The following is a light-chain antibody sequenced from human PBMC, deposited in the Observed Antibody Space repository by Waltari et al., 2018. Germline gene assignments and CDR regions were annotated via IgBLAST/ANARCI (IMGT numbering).Light chain of an antibody. CDR3: CSYAGRGTYV. CDR2: EVF. V-gene: IGLV2-23*02. J-gene: IGLJ1*01. CDR1: TSAVGSYDL. Sequence: QSALTQPASVSGNPGPSITLPCSGTTSAVGSYDLLSWYQQHPGEAPKLLICEVFKRPPDTSSRFSGAKSGSTASLTISGLQPEDEADYYCCSYAGRGTYVFGSGTKVTVL.